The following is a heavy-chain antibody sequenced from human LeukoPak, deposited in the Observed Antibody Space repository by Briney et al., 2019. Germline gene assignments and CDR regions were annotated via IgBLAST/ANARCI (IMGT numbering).Heavy chain of an antibody. CDR1: GYTFTSYG. CDR3: AREWEYYFDA. J-gene: IGHJ4*02. D-gene: IGHD1-26*01. V-gene: IGHV1-2*02. Sequence: EASVKVSCKASGYTFTSYGISWVRQAPGQGLEWMGWINPNSGGTNYAQKFQGRVTMTRDTSISTAYMELSRLRSDDTAVYYCAREWEYYFDAWGQGTLVTVSS. CDR2: INPNSGGT.